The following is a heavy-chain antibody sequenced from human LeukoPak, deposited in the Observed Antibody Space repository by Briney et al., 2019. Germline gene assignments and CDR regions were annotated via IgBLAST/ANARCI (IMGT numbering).Heavy chain of an antibody. CDR1: GYTLTELS. CDR3: ATVKHSSSSDGYNWFDP. CDR2: FDPEDGET. D-gene: IGHD6-6*01. V-gene: IGHV1-24*01. Sequence: GASVKVSCKVSGYTLTELSMHWVRQAPGKGLEWMGGFDPEDGETIYAQKFQGRVTMTEDTSTDTAYMELSSLRSEDTAVYYCATVKHSSSSDGYNWFDPRGQGTLVTVSS. J-gene: IGHJ5*02.